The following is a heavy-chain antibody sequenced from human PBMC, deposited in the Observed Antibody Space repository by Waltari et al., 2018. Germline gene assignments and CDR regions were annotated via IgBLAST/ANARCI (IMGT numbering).Heavy chain of an antibody. Sequence: QVQLQQWGAGLLKPSETLSLTCAVYGGSFSGYYWSWIRQPPGKGLEWMGEINHSGSTNYNPSIKSRVTISVDTSKTQFSLKLSSVTAADTAVYYCARLASGYSSGWFFDYWGQGTLVTVSS. V-gene: IGHV4-34*01. CDR3: ARLASGYSSGWFFDY. CDR1: GGSFSGYY. CDR2: INHSGST. J-gene: IGHJ4*02. D-gene: IGHD6-19*01.